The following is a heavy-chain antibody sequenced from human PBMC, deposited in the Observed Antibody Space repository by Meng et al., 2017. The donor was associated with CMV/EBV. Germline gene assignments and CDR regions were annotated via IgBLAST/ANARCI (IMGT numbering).Heavy chain of an antibody. V-gene: IGHV4-59*01. CDR3: ARLGKNYYGMDV. CDR2: IYYSGST. Sequence: SETLSLTCTVSGGSISSYYWSWIRQPPGKGLEWIGYIYYSGSTSYNPSLKSRVTISVDTSKNQFSLKLSSVTAADTAVYYCARLGKNYYGMDVWGQGTTVTVSS. CDR1: GGSISSYY. J-gene: IGHJ6*02.